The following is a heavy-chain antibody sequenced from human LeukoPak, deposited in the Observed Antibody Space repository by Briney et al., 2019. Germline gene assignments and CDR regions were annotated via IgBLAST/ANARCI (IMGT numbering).Heavy chain of an antibody. CDR1: GFTFSGYD. Sequence: GGSLRLSCAASGFTFSGYDMHWVRQATGKGLEWVSAIGTAGDTYYPGSVKGRFTISREDAKNSLYLQINGLRAGDTAVYYCARAPLGGYGPWYWGQGTLVTVSS. CDR3: ARAPLGGYGPWY. J-gene: IGHJ4*02. D-gene: IGHD5-12*01. CDR2: IGTAGDT. V-gene: IGHV3-13*01.